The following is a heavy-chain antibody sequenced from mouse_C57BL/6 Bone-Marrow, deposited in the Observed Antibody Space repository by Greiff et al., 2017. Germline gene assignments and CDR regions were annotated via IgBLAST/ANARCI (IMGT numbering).Heavy chain of an antibody. CDR3: TNGSSYGWYFDV. D-gene: IGHD1-1*01. J-gene: IGHJ1*03. Sequence: EVKLMESGGGLVQPGGSMKLSCAASGFTFSDAWMDWVRQSPEKGLEWVAEIRNKANNHATYYAESVKGRFTISRDDSKSSVYLQMNSLRAEDTGIYYCTNGSSYGWYFDVWGTGTTVTVSS. CDR2: IRNKANNHAT. CDR1: GFTFSDAW. V-gene: IGHV6-6*01.